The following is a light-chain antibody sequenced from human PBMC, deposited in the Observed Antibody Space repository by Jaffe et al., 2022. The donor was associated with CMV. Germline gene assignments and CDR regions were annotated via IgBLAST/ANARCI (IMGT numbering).Light chain of an antibody. CDR1: KLGDKY. CDR2: QDR. J-gene: IGLJ2*01. V-gene: IGLV3-1*01. Sequence: SYELTQPPSLSVSPGQTATITCSGDKLGDKYAFWYQQKPGQSPVLVIYQDRKRPSGIPERFSGSNSGNTATLTISGTQTLDEADYHCQAWDSSTVVFGGGTKLTVL. CDR3: QAWDSSTVV.